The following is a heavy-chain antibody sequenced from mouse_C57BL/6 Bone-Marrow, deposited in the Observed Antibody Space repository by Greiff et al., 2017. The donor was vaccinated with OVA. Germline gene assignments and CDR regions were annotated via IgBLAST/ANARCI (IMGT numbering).Heavy chain of an antibody. J-gene: IGHJ3*01. CDR1: GYAFTNYL. Sequence: QVQLQQSGAELVRPGTSVKVSCKASGYAFTNYLIEWVKQRPGQGLEWIGVINPGSGGTNYNEKFKGKATLTADKSSSTAYMQLSSLTSEDSAVDFCARRDWAAWFAYWGQGTVVTVSA. CDR2: INPGSGGT. D-gene: IGHD4-1*01. V-gene: IGHV1-54*01. CDR3: ARRDWAAWFAY.